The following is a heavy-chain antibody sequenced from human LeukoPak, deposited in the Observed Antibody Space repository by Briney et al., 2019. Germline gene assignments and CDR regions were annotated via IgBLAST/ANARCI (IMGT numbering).Heavy chain of an antibody. V-gene: IGHV3-23*01. CDR1: GFTFNNFA. CDR2: ISGSGGNT. CDR3: AKGLRGSSYDY. D-gene: IGHD6-13*01. Sequence: GGSLRLSCAASGFTFNNFAMSWVRQAPGKGLEWVSGISGSGGNTHYADSAKGRFTISRDNSKNTLYLQMNSLRAEDTAVYYCAKGLRGSSYDYWGQGTLVTVSS. J-gene: IGHJ4*02.